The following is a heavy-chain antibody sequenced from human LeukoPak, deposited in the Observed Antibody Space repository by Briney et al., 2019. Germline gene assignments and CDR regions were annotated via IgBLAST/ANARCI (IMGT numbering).Heavy chain of an antibody. D-gene: IGHD6-19*01. CDR2: ISAYNGNT. CDR1: GYTFTSYG. CDR3: ARDPPRIAVVGTGGY. J-gene: IGHJ4*02. V-gene: IGHV1-18*01. Sequence: ASVKVSCKASGYTFTSYGISWVRQAPGQGLEWMGWISAYNGNTNYAQKLQGRVTMTTDTSTSTAYMELRSLRSDDTAVYYCARDPPRIAVVGTGGYWDQGTLVTVSS.